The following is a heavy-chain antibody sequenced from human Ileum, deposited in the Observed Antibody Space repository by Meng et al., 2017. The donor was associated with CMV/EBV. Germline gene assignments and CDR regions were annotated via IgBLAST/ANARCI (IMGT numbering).Heavy chain of an antibody. V-gene: IGHV4-39*07. D-gene: IGHD2-2*01. CDR3: ASPFFSITSCFYCFDY. J-gene: IGHJ4*02. CDR2: IYHTGTT. CDR1: GGAISSSNYY. Sequence: SETLSLTCTVSGGAISSSNYYWGWIRQPPGKGLEWIGSIYHTGTTYYNPSLKSRVTISLDTSKNQFSLKLTSVTAADTAVYYCASPFFSITSCFYCFDYWGQGTLVTVSS.